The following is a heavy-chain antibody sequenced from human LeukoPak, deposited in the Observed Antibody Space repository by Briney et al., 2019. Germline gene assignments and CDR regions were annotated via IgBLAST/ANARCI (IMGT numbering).Heavy chain of an antibody. V-gene: IGHV3-74*01. CDR3: AREITMVRGVIPKNYGMDV. CDR2: INSDGSST. CDR1: GFTFSSYW. J-gene: IGHJ6*04. D-gene: IGHD3-10*01. Sequence: PGGSPRLSCAAPGFTFSSYWMHWVRQAPGKGLVWVSRINSDGSSTSYADSVKGRFTISRDNAKNTLYLQMNSLRAEDTAVYYCAREITMVRGVIPKNYGMDVWGKGTTVTVSS.